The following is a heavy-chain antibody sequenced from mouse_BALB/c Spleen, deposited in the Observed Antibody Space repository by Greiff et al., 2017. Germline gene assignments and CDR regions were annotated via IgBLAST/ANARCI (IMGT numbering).Heavy chain of an antibody. J-gene: IGHJ4*01. CDR1: GFTFSSYG. Sequence: EVQGVESGGGLVQPGGSLKLSCAASGFTFSSYGMSWVRQTPDKRLELVATINSNGGSTYYPDSVKGRFTISRDNAKNTLYLQMSSLKSEDTAMYYCAREYSPFYYYGSRDAMDYWGQGTSVTVSS. V-gene: IGHV5-6-3*01. D-gene: IGHD1-1*01. CDR3: AREYSPFYYYGSRDAMDY. CDR2: INSNGGST.